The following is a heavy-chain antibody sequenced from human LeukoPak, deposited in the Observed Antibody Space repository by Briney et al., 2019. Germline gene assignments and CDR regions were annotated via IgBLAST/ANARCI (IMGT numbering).Heavy chain of an antibody. V-gene: IGHV4-30-2*01. J-gene: IGHJ4*02. Sequence: SQTLSLTCAVSGGSISSGGYSWSWIRQPPGKGLEWIGYIYQSGSTYYNPSLKSRVTISVDRSKNQFSLKLSSVTAADTAVYYCASIAAAGPWWYFDYWGQGTLVTVSS. CDR2: IYQSGST. CDR3: ASIAAAGPWWYFDY. CDR1: GGSISSGGYS. D-gene: IGHD6-13*01.